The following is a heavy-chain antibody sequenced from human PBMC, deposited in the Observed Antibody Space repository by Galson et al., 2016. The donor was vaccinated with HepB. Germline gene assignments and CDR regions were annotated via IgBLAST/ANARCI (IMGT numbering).Heavy chain of an antibody. Sequence: LRLSCAASGFNFRNFAMSWVRQAAGKGLEWVASVNNGGNPYYADSVKGRFIVSRDNSQNTLDLQLNSLRAEDTAVYYCAKDHPSSGWPTFDHWGPGTLVTVSS. D-gene: IGHD6-19*01. J-gene: IGHJ4*02. CDR2: VNNGGNP. CDR3: AKDHPSSGWPTFDH. CDR1: GFNFRNFA. V-gene: IGHV3-23*01.